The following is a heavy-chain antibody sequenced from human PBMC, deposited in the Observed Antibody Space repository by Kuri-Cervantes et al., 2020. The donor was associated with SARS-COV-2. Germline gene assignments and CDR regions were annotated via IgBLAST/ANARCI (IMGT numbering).Heavy chain of an antibody. Sequence: GGSLRLSCAASGFTFSSYSMNWVRQAPGKGLGWVSSISSSSSYIYYADSVKGRFTISRDNAKNSLYLQMNSLRAEDTAVYYCARDRPTRVVLGNAFDIWGQGTMVTVSS. CDR1: GFTFSSYS. CDR2: ISSSSSYI. D-gene: IGHD2-2*01. J-gene: IGHJ3*02. V-gene: IGHV3-21*01. CDR3: ARDRPTRVVLGNAFDI.